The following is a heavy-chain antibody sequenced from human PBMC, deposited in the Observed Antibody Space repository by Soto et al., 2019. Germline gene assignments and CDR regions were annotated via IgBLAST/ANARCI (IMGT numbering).Heavy chain of an antibody. J-gene: IGHJ4*02. D-gene: IGHD4-17*01. CDR2: ISGSGGST. CDR3: AKETYYGYLIPYFDY. V-gene: IGHV3-23*01. CDR1: GFTCSSYA. Sequence: PGGSLRLSCAASGFTCSSYAMSWVRQAPGKGLEWVSAISGSGGSTYYADSVKGRFTISRDNSKNTLYLQMNSLRAEDTAVYYCAKETYYGYLIPYFDYWGEGTLVTVSS.